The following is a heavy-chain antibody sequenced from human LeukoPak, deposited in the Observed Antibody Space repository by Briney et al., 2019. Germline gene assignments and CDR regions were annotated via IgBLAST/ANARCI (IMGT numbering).Heavy chain of an antibody. J-gene: IGHJ4*02. CDR3: ARANIVVVPAAMWLAVAGTPYFDY. V-gene: IGHV4-34*01. CDR2: INHSGST. CDR1: GGSISSYY. D-gene: IGHD2-2*01. Sequence: SETLSLTCTVSGGSISSYYWSWIRQPPGKGLEWIGEINHSGSTNYNPSLKSRVTISVDTSKNQFSLKLSSVTAADTAVYYCARANIVVVPAAMWLAVAGTPYFDYWGQGTPVTVSS.